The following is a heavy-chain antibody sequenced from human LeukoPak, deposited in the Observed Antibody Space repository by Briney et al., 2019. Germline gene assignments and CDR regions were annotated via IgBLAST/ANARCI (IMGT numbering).Heavy chain of an antibody. V-gene: IGHV3-66*01. CDR3: ARGIVVAAPVY. D-gene: IGHD6-19*01. Sequence: PGGSLRLSCEASGFTVSGNHMSWVRQAPGKGLEWVSVIYSGGSTNYADSVKGRFTSSRDNSKNTLYLQMSSLRAEDTAVYYCARGIVVAAPVYWGQGTLVTVSS. J-gene: IGHJ4*02. CDR1: GFTVSGNH. CDR2: IYSGGST.